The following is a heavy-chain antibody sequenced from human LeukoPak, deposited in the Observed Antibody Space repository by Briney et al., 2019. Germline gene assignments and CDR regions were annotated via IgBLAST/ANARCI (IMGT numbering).Heavy chain of an antibody. J-gene: IGHJ4*02. CDR3: ARSSTRLWLVRGNYFDY. CDR2: INPNSGGT. Sequence: ASVKVSCKASGYTFTCYYMHWVRQAPGQGLEWMGWINPNSGGTNYAQKFQGWVTMTRDTSISTAYMELSRLRSDDTAVYYCARSSTRLWLVRGNYFDYWGQGTLVTVSS. CDR1: GYTFTCYY. V-gene: IGHV1-2*04. D-gene: IGHD6-19*01.